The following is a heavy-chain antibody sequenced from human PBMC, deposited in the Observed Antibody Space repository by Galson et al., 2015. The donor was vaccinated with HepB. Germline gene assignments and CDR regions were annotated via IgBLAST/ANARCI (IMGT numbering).Heavy chain of an antibody. D-gene: IGHD3-3*01. Sequence: SLRLSCAASGFTFRDYYMGWLRQAPGKGLEWASYISSSGSYINYADSVKGRFTISRDNAKNSLYLQMNSLRAEDTAVYYCARSLRFLEMGAFDIWGQGTMVTVSS. J-gene: IGHJ3*02. V-gene: IGHV3-11*06. CDR3: ARSLRFLEMGAFDI. CDR2: ISSSGSYI. CDR1: GFTFRDYY.